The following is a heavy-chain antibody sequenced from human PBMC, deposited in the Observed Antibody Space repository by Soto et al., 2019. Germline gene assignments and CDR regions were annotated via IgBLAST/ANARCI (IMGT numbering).Heavy chain of an antibody. CDR1: GGSISSGGYS. V-gene: IGHV4-30-2*01. Sequence: PXETLSLPCAVSGGSISSGGYSGSWIRQPPGKGLEWIGYIYHSGGTYYHPSLKSRVTISLDRSKNQFSLKLISVTAADTAVYYCGRGGWLSDSFDIWGQGTMVTVS. J-gene: IGHJ3*02. CDR2: IYHSGGT. CDR3: GRGGWLSDSFDI. D-gene: IGHD3-22*01.